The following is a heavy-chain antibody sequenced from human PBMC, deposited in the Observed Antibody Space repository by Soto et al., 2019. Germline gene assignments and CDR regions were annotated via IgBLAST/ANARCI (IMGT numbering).Heavy chain of an antibody. CDR2: ISGSGGST. V-gene: IGHV3-23*01. CDR3: AKDKVDYGDYIDY. CDR1: GFTFSSYA. J-gene: IGHJ4*02. D-gene: IGHD4-17*01. Sequence: EVQLLESGGGLVQPGGSLRLSCAASGFTFSSYAMSWVRQAPGKGLEWGSAISGSGGSTYYADSVKGRFTISRDNSKNTLYLQMNSLRAEDTAVYYCAKDKVDYGDYIDYWGQGTLVTVSS.